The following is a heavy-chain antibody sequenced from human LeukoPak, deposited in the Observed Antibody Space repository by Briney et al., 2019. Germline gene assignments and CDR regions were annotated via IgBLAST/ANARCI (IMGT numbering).Heavy chain of an antibody. Sequence: PSETLSLTCTVSGDSISSYYWSWIRQPPGKGLEWIGYIYYSENTYYNPSLKSRVTTSVDTSKDQFSLKLTSVTAADTAVYYCARGLLGATRAFDMWGQGTMVIVSS. CDR2: IYYSENT. J-gene: IGHJ3*02. V-gene: IGHV4-59*13. CDR1: GDSISSYY. CDR3: ARGLLGATRAFDM. D-gene: IGHD1-26*01.